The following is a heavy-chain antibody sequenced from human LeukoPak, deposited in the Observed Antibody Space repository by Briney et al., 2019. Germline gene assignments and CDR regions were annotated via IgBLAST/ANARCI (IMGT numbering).Heavy chain of an antibody. CDR2: IKQDGSEK. Sequence: PGGSLRLSCAASGFTFSSYWMSWVRQAPGKGPEWVANIKQDGSEKYYVDSVKGRFTISRDNAKNSLYLQMNSLRAEDTAVYYCARDDVGSTDYFDYWGQGTLVTVSS. CDR1: GFTFSSYW. V-gene: IGHV3-7*01. CDR3: ARDDVGSTDYFDY. D-gene: IGHD4-17*01. J-gene: IGHJ4*02.